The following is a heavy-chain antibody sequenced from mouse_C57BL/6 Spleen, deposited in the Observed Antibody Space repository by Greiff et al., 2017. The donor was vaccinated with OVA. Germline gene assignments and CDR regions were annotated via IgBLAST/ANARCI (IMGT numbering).Heavy chain of an antibody. D-gene: IGHD4-1*01. CDR2: INYDGSST. Sequence: EVMLVESEGGLVQPGSSMKLSCTASGFTFSDYYMAWVRQVPEKGLEWVANINYDGSSTYYLDSLKSRFIISRDNAKNILYLQMSSLKSEDTATYYCARVGTGYYFDYWGQGTTLTVS. CDR1: GFTFSDYY. J-gene: IGHJ2*01. V-gene: IGHV5-16*01. CDR3: ARVGTGYYFDY.